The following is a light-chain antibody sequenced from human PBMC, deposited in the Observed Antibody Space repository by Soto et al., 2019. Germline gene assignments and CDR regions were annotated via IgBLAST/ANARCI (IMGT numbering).Light chain of an antibody. V-gene: IGKV3-15*01. CDR1: QNVNNR. CDR2: GAS. J-gene: IGKJ1*01. CDR3: QHYNSWPLP. Sequence: EIVMTQSPAMLSVSPWERATLSCRASQNVNNRFACYQQKPGQPPRLLIYGASSRATGIPDRFSGSGSGTDFTLTISSLEPEDFAVYYCQHYNSWPLPFGQGTKVEIK.